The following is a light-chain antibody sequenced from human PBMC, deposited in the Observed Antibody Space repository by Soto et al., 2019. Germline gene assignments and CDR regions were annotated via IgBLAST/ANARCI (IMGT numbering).Light chain of an antibody. CDR1: NIGGKH. V-gene: IGLV3-9*01. J-gene: IGLJ2*01. CDR3: QVWDSSTVV. CDR2: RDT. Sequence: SYELTQPLSVSVALGQTARITCGENNIGGKHVHWYQQKPGQAPVLVIYRDTKRPSGIPDRFSGSNSGNTATLTISRAQAGDEADYYCQVWDSSTVVFGGGTQLTVL.